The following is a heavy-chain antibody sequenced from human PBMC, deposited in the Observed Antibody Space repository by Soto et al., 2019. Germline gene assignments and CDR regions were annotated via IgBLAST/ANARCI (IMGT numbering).Heavy chain of an antibody. D-gene: IGHD5-12*01. V-gene: IGHV4-61*01. J-gene: IGHJ4*02. CDR3: ARGQEGVVATH. CDR2: INYSGST. Sequence: SETLSLTCTVCDGSISSCSYYWSWIRQPPGTGLEWIGYINYSGSTNYNPSLKSRGTISSDTSNNQSSLRLNSVTAADTGVYYCARGQEGVVATHWDQGSLVTVSS. CDR1: DGSISSCSYY.